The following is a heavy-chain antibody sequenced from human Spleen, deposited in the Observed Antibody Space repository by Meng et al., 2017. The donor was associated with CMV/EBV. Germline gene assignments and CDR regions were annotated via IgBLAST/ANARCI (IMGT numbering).Heavy chain of an antibody. Sequence: GESLKISCAASGFTFSSYSMNWVRQAPGKGLEWVSSISSSSSYIYYADSVKGRFTISRDNAKNSLYLQMNSLRAEDTAVYYCASFSGDYYGSGSSVSTGDAFDIWGQGTMVTVSS. V-gene: IGHV3-21*01. J-gene: IGHJ3*02. CDR2: ISSSSSYI. CDR1: GFTFSSYS. CDR3: ASFSGDYYGSGSSVSTGDAFDI. D-gene: IGHD3-10*01.